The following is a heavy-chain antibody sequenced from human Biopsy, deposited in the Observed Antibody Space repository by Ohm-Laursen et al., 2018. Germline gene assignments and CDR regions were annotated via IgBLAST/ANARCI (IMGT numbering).Heavy chain of an antibody. CDR3: ARDKYRSWNYFDN. CDR2: INPDSGVT. CDR1: GYTFSGSY. Sequence: GASVKVSCKASGYTFSGSYMHWVRQAPGQGLEWMGWINPDSGVTNYAQKFQGRVTMTRDTSISTAYMELSRLGSDDTAVYYCARDKYRSWNYFDNWGQGSLVTVSS. D-gene: IGHD6-19*01. V-gene: IGHV1-2*02. J-gene: IGHJ4*02.